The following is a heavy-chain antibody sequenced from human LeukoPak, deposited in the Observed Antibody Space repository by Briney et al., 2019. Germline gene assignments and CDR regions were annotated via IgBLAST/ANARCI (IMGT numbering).Heavy chain of an antibody. CDR3: ARVDYGGFNFDY. CDR2: ISGSSGSI. J-gene: IGHJ4*02. Sequence: GGSLRLSCAASGFTFSSYWMHWVRQAPGKGLEWVSYISGSSGSIYYADSVRGRFTISRDNAKNSLSLQMNSLRAEDTAVYYCARVDYGGFNFDYWGQGTLVTVST. V-gene: IGHV3-48*01. D-gene: IGHD4-23*01. CDR1: GFTFSSYW.